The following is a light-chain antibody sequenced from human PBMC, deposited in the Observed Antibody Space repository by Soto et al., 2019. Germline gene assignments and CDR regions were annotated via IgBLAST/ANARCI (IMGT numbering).Light chain of an antibody. CDR1: QSITSNY. V-gene: IGKV3-20*01. CDR3: QQYGSFPCT. CDR2: SAS. J-gene: IGKJ2*02. Sequence: EIVLTQSPGTLSLSPGERATLSCRASQSITSNYLAWYQQKPGQAPRLLIYSASTRATGIPDRFSGSGSGTDFTLTISRLGPVDFALYHRQQYGSFPCTFGLGTKVDIK.